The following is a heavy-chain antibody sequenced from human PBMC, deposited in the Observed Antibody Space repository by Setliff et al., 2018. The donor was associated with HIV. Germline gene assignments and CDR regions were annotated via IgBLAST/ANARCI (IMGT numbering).Heavy chain of an antibody. CDR2: IIHIFGTA. CDR1: GGTFSSYA. Sequence: SVKVSCKASGGTFSSYAISWVRQAPGQGLEWMGGIIHIFGTANYAQKFQGRVTITRDTSASTAYMELSSLRSEDTAVYYCARDRQALRYFDWQYHYYCGMDVWGQGTTVTVSS. D-gene: IGHD3-9*01. CDR3: ARDRQALRYFDWQYHYYCGMDV. J-gene: IGHJ6*02. V-gene: IGHV1-69*05.